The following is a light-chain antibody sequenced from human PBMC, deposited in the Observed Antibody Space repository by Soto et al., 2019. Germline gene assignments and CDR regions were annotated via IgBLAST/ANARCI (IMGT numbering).Light chain of an antibody. CDR3: CSYAGSSISWV. J-gene: IGLJ3*02. CDR2: EGS. Sequence: QSVLTQPASVSGSPGQSITISCTGTSSDVGSYNLVSWYQQHPGKAPKLMIYEGSKRPSGVSNRFSGSKSGNTASLTISGRQAEDEADYYCCSYAGSSISWVFGGGTKLTVL. CDR1: SSDVGSYNL. V-gene: IGLV2-23*01.